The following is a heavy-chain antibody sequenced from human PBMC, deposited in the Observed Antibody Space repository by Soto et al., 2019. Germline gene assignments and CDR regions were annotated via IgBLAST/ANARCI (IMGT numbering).Heavy chain of an antibody. CDR3: ARDGLRYD. J-gene: IGHJ4*02. CDR2: IIPILGIA. Sequence: QVQLVQSGAEVKKPGSSVKVSCKASGGTFSSYTISWVRQAPGQGLEWMGRIIPILGIANYAQKFKSRVTVAADKSTSTADRELRSLGAEDTSVYYCARDGLRYDWGQGTLVTVSS. CDR1: GGTFSSYT. V-gene: IGHV1-69*08. D-gene: IGHD3-9*01.